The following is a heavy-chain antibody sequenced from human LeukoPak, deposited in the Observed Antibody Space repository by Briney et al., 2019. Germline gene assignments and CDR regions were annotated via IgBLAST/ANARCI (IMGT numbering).Heavy chain of an antibody. Sequence: GESLKISCKGSGYSFTSYWIGWVRQMPGKGLGWMGIIYPGDSDTRYSPSFQGQVTISADKSISTAYLQWSSLKASDTAMYYCARLCSGGSCYPPLAASALDYWGQGTLVTVSS. CDR2: IYPGDSDT. CDR1: GYSFTSYW. CDR3: ARLCSGGSCYPPLAASALDY. V-gene: IGHV5-51*01. J-gene: IGHJ4*02. D-gene: IGHD2-15*01.